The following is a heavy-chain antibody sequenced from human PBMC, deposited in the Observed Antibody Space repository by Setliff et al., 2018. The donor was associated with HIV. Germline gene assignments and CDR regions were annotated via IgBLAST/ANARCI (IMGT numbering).Heavy chain of an antibody. V-gene: IGHV4-34*01. CDR3: AMSPYSSGLFDY. CDR1: GGSFSDYY. D-gene: IGHD6-19*01. Sequence: PSETLSLTCAVYGGSFSDYYWSWIRQPPGKGLEWIGEINHSGRTIQSPSLKSRVTISVDTSKNQFSLKLSSVTAADTAVYYCAMSPYSSGLFDYWGQGTLVTVSS. CDR2: INHSGRT. J-gene: IGHJ4*02.